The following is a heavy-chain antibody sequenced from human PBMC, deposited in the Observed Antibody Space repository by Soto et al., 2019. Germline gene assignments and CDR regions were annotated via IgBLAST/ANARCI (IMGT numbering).Heavy chain of an antibody. CDR2: ISAYNGNT. V-gene: IGHV1-18*04. Sequence: QVQLVQSGAEVKKPGASVQVSCKASGYTFTRYGISWVRQAPGQGLEWMGWISAYNGNTNYAQKLQVRVTMTTDTSTSTAYMELRSLRSDVTAVYYCARAGYCTNVVCLHDFDYWGQGTLVTVSS. D-gene: IGHD2-8*01. J-gene: IGHJ4*02. CDR3: ARAGYCTNVVCLHDFDY. CDR1: GYTFTRYG.